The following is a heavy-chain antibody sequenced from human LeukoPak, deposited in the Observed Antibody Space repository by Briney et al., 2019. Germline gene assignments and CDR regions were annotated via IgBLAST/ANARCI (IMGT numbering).Heavy chain of an antibody. D-gene: IGHD6-6*01. Sequence: SETLSLTCTVSGGSISSSSYYWGWIRQPPGKGLEWIGSIYYSGSTYYNPSLKSRVTISVDTSKNQFSLKLSSVTAADTAVYYCARGHWQLVVGFDPWGQGTLVTVSS. J-gene: IGHJ5*02. CDR2: IYYSGST. CDR3: ARGHWQLVVGFDP. CDR1: GGSISSSSYY. V-gene: IGHV4-39*01.